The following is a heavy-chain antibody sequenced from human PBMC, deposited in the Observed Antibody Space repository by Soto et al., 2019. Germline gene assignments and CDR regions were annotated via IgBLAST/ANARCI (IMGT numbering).Heavy chain of an antibody. CDR2: IYWDEVK. CDR1: GFSLSTHTVG. J-gene: IGHJ4*02. Sequence: QITLKESGPTLVKHTQTLTLTCTFSGFSLSTHTVGVAWIRQPPGKALEWLAVIYWDEVKRYSPSLKSSLTITQHPSKNHVVLTMTNMDPVDTATYYCAHIVPFDYRGYNFKFCGQGILVTVSS. V-gene: IGHV2-5*02. D-gene: IGHD3-9*01. CDR3: AHIVPFDYRGYNFKF.